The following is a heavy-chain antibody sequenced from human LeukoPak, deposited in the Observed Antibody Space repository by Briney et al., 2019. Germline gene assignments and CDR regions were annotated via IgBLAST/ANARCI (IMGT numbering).Heavy chain of an antibody. CDR2: ISSSGGSI. J-gene: IGHJ4*02. CDR1: GFTFSSYA. V-gene: IGHV3-23*01. CDR3: TRDHITSWQIDF. Sequence: GGSLRLPCAASGFTFSSYAMSWVRQAPGKGLEWVSAISSSGGSIYYADSVKGRFTISRDNSKNTLYLQMNSLRAEDTAVYYCTRDHITSWQIDFWGQGTMVTVSS. D-gene: IGHD2-2*01.